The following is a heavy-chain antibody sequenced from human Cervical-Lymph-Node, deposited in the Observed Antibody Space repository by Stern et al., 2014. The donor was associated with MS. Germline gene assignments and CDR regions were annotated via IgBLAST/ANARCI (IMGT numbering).Heavy chain of an antibody. D-gene: IGHD2-15*01. J-gene: IGHJ4*02. CDR2: IFSTGET. CDR1: GFSLSNAAMG. Sequence: QVTLQESGPVLVKPTETLTLTCSVSGFSLSNAAMGVSWIRQPPGKALECLAHIFSTGETAYSTSLKSRLTISKDTSRSQVVLTMTNMDAVDTATYYCARMREYCSGGICFAGYYDSWGQGTLVTVSS. V-gene: IGHV2-26*01. CDR3: ARMREYCSGGICFAGYYDS.